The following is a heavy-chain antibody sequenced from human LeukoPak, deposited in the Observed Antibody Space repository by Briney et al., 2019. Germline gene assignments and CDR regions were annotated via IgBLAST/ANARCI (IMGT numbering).Heavy chain of an antibody. J-gene: IGHJ4*02. Sequence: ASVKVSCKASGYTFTGYYMHWVRQAPGQGLEWMGWINPNSGGTNYAQKFQGRVTMTRDTSISTAYMELSRLRSDDTAVYYCARKGFGSDFWSGPLDYWGQGTLVTFSS. D-gene: IGHD3-3*01. V-gene: IGHV1-2*02. CDR2: INPNSGGT. CDR3: ARKGFGSDFWSGPLDY. CDR1: GYTFTGYY.